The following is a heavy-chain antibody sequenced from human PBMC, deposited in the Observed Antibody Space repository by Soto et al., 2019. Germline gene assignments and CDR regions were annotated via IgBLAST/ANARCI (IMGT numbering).Heavy chain of an antibody. CDR2: IKSKNVGGTT. V-gene: IGHV3-15*01. Sequence: VGSLRLSCATSGFTFSNSLMSWVRQAPGKGLEWVFRIKSKNVGGTTDYAAPVKGTFTISRYDSQTTVYLQMNSLKIEDTGVYYCINTTAHFDFWGQGTLVTVSS. J-gene: IGHJ4*02. CDR1: GFTFSNSL. CDR3: INTTAHFDF. D-gene: IGHD1-1*01.